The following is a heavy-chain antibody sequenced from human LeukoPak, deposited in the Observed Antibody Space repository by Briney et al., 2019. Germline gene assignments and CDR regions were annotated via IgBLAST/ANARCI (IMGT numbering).Heavy chain of an antibody. CDR1: GFTFSSYG. D-gene: IGHD1-26*01. J-gene: IGHJ4*02. CDR3: AKVRWELLMGDYFDY. CDR2: IRYDGSNK. V-gene: IGHV3-30*02. Sequence: GGSLRLSCAASGFTFSSYGMHWVRQAPGKGLEWVAFIRYDGSNKFYADSVKGRFTISRDNSKNTLYLQLNSLRAEDTAVYYCAKVRWELLMGDYFDYWGQGTLVTVSS.